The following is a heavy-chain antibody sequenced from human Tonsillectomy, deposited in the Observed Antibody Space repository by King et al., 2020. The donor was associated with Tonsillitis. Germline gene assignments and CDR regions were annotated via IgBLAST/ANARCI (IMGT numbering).Heavy chain of an antibody. J-gene: IGHJ3*02. Sequence: QLQESGPGLVKPSETLSLTCTVSGGSISSSSYYWGWIRQPPGKGLEWIGSIYYSGSTYYNPSLKSRVNISVDTSKNQFSLKLSSVTAADTAVYYCARHHGVWGVIVPRGAFVIWGQGTMVTVSS. D-gene: IGHD3-16*01. CDR3: ARHHGVWGVIVPRGAFVI. CDR2: IYYSGST. CDR1: GGSISSSSYY. V-gene: IGHV4-39*01.